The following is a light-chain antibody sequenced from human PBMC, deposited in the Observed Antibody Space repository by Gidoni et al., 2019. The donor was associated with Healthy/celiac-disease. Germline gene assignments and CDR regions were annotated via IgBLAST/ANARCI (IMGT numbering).Light chain of an antibody. V-gene: IGKV3-11*01. CDR1: QSVSSY. CDR3: QQRSNWPWT. J-gene: IGKJ1*01. Sequence: EIVLTQSPATLSLSPGERATLSCRASQSVSSYLAWYQQKPGQAPRLLISDASNRATGIPARFSGSGSGTDFTLTISSLEPEDFAVYYCQQRSNWPWTFGQXTKVEIK. CDR2: DAS.